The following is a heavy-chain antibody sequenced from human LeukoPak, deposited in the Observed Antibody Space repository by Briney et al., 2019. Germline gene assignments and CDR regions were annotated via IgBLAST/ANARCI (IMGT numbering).Heavy chain of an antibody. Sequence: SETLSLTCGVYGGSFSGHYWSWIRQPPGKGGEGIGENNDSGSTNYNPSLKSRVTISVDTSKNHFSLKLSSVTAADTAVYYCARGLRWQSDYWGQGTLVTVSS. V-gene: IGHV4-34*01. CDR3: ARGLRWQSDY. D-gene: IGHD4-23*01. J-gene: IGHJ4*02. CDR2: NNDSGST. CDR1: GGSFSGHY.